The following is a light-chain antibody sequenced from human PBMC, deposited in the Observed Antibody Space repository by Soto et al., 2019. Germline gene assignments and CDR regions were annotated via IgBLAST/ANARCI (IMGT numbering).Light chain of an antibody. Sequence: DIQMTQSPSTLSASVGDRVTITFRASQSISSWLAWYQQKPVKAPKLLIYKASSLESGVPSTFSGSGSGTEYTLTISSLPTDEFETYYCQQYNSYSTLGQGTKVESK. CDR2: KAS. CDR3: QQYNSYST. CDR1: QSISSW. J-gene: IGKJ1*01. V-gene: IGKV1-5*03.